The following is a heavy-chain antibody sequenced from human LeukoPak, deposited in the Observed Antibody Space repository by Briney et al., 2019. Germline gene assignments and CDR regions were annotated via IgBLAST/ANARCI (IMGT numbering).Heavy chain of an antibody. D-gene: IGHD6-13*01. CDR1: GGSISSYY. CDR2: IYYSGST. V-gene: IGHV4-59*08. CDR3: ASQDSSREF. J-gene: IGHJ4*02. Sequence: PSETLSLTCTVPGGSISSYYWSWIRQPPGKGLEWIGYIYYSGSTNYNPSLKSRVTISVDTSKNQFSLKLSSVTAADTAVYYCASQDSSREFWGQGTLVTVSS.